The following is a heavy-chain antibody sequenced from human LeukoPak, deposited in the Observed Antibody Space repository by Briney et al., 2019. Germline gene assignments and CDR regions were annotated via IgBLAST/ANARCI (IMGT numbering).Heavy chain of an antibody. CDR1: GFTFSSYA. J-gene: IGHJ4*02. D-gene: IGHD3-10*01. CDR3: AKDGLLGFGEFFDN. V-gene: IGHV3-23*01. CDR2: ISGSGGST. Sequence: PGGSLRLSCAASGFTFSSYAMSWVRQAPGKGLEWVSAISGSGGSTYYADSVKGRFTISRDNSKNTLYLQMNSLRAEDTAEYYCAKDGLLGFGEFFDNWGQGTLVTVSS.